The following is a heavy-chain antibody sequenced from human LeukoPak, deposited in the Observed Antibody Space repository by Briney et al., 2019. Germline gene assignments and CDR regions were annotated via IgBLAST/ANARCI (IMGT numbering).Heavy chain of an antibody. Sequence: GGSLRLSCAASGFTFSDYYMSWIRQAPGKGLKWVSYISSSSSYTDYADSVKGRFTISRDNAKNSLYLQMNSLRAEDTAVYYCARDLSSGWYGSDYWGQGTLVTVSS. CDR1: GFTFSDYY. V-gene: IGHV3-11*06. CDR2: ISSSSSYT. J-gene: IGHJ4*02. CDR3: ARDLSSGWYGSDY. D-gene: IGHD6-19*01.